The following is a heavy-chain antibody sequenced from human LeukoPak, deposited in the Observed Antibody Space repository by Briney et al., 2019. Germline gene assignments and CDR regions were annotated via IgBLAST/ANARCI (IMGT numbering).Heavy chain of an antibody. J-gene: IGHJ5*02. Sequence: GGSLRLSCAASGFTFSSYAMSWVRQAPGKGLECVSAISGSGGSTYYADSVKGRFTISRDNSKNTLYLQMNSLRAEDTAVYYCAKDRGVVVPENWFDPWGQGTLVTVSS. V-gene: IGHV3-23*01. D-gene: IGHD2-2*01. CDR3: AKDRGVVVPENWFDP. CDR1: GFTFSSYA. CDR2: ISGSGGST.